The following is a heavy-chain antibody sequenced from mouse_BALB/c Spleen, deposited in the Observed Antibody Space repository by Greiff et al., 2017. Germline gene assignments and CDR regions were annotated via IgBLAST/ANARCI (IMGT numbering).Heavy chain of an antibody. V-gene: IGHV5-6*01. CDR1: GFTFSSYG. CDR2: ISSGGSYT. CDR3: ARRAPDGYYSAWFAY. Sequence: EVKLVESGGDLVKPGGSLKLSCAASGFTFSSYGMSWVRQTPDKRLEWVATISSGGSYTYYPDSVKGRFTISRDNAKNTLYLQMSSLKSEDTAMYYCARRAPDGYYSAWFAYWGQGTLVTVSA. J-gene: IGHJ3*01. D-gene: IGHD2-3*01.